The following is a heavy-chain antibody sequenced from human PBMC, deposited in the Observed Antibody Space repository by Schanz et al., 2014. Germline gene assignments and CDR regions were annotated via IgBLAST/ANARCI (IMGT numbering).Heavy chain of an antibody. J-gene: IGHJ6*04. D-gene: IGHD3-9*01. CDR1: RYTFNTYG. CDR2: ISAYTNNT. CDR3: ARVQDDILTGSEYYYGMDV. Sequence: GPEVKEPGASVKVSCEASRYTFNTYGLNWVRQAPGQGLEWMGWISAYTNNTNYAQKVQGRVTMTTDTSTGTAYMELRSLRSDDTAVYYCARVQDDILTGSEYYYGMDVWATGITVIVSS. V-gene: IGHV1-18*01.